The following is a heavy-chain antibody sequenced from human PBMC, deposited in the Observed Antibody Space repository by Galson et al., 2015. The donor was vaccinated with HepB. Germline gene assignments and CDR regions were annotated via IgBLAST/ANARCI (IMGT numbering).Heavy chain of an antibody. CDR2: IKSKTDGGTT. Sequence: SLRLSCAASGFTFSNAWMSWVRQAPGKGLEWVGRIKSKTDGGTTDYAAPVKGRFTISRDDSKNTLYLQMNSLKTEDTAVYYCTTAFSLYYYDSSGYYYGWGQGTLVTVSS. V-gene: IGHV3-15*01. CDR3: TTAFSLYYYDSSGYYYG. D-gene: IGHD3-22*01. CDR1: GFTFSNAW. J-gene: IGHJ4*02.